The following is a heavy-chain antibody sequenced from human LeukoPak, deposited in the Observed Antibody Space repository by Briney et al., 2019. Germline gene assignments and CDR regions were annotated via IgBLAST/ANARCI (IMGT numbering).Heavy chain of an antibody. J-gene: IGHJ5*02. V-gene: IGHV4-38-2*01. CDR1: GYSISSGSC. D-gene: IGHD3-9*01. Sequence: SETLSLTCLVSGYSISSGSCWGWVRQPPGKGLEWIGTIYHSGRTYYNPSLKSRVTISVDTSKNQFSLKLSSVTAADTAVYYCARLTGYSSESWFDPWGQGTLVTVSS. CDR2: IYHSGRT. CDR3: ARLTGYSSESWFDP.